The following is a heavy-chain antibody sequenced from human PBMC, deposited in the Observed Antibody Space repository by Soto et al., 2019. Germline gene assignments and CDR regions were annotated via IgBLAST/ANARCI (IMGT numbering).Heavy chain of an antibody. CDR1: GXTFTGYY. J-gene: IGHJ6*02. Sequence: GASVKVSCKASGXTFTGYYMHWVRQAPGQGLEWMGWINPNSGGTNYAQKFQGWVTMTRDTSISTAYMELGRLRSDDTAVYYCARAPRKYSSSSVFPGSSYYYGMDVWGQGTTVTVSS. D-gene: IGHD6-6*01. V-gene: IGHV1-2*04. CDR2: INPNSGGT. CDR3: ARAPRKYSSSSVFPGSSYYYGMDV.